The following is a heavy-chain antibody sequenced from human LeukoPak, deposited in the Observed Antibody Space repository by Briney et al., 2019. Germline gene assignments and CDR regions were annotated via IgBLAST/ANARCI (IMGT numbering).Heavy chain of an antibody. CDR1: GYTFTSYD. CDR3: ARSYESSGYYPNDAFDI. CDR2: INPNSGGT. J-gene: IGHJ3*02. Sequence: ASVKVSCKASGYTFTSYDINWVRQATGQGLEWMGWINPNSGGTNFPQQFQGRVTMTRDTSISTAFMELSRLRSDDTAVYYCARSYESSGYYPNDAFDIWGQGTMVTVSS. D-gene: IGHD3-22*01. V-gene: IGHV1-2*02.